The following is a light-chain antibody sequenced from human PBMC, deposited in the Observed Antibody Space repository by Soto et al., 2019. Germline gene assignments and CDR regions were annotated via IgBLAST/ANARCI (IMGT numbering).Light chain of an antibody. CDR2: AAS. V-gene: IGKV1-9*01. J-gene: IGKJ4*01. CDR1: QVISTY. Sequence: DIQLTQSPSFLSASVGDRVTITCRASQVISTYLVWYQQKPGKAPNLLIYAASTFQSGVPSRFSGSRSGTEFTLTISSLQPEDFATYYCQHLNSYPLTFGGGTKVEIK. CDR3: QHLNSYPLT.